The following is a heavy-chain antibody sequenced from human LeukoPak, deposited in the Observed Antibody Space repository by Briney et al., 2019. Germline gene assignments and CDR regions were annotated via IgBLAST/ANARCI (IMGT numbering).Heavy chain of an antibody. V-gene: IGHV4-39*01. D-gene: IGHD6-13*01. Sequence: SETLSLTCTVSSASISSSPYYWGWIRQPPGKGLEWIGSIYYSGSTYYNPSLKSRVTISVDTSKNQFSLKLSSVTAADTAVYYCARRRAAAGMPFDYWGQGTLVTVSS. CDR1: SASISSSPYY. CDR3: ARRRAAAGMPFDY. J-gene: IGHJ4*02. CDR2: IYYSGST.